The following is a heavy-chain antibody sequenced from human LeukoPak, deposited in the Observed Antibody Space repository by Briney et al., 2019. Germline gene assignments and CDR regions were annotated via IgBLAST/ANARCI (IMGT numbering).Heavy chain of an antibody. V-gene: IGHV3-30*02. CDR3: ASPYDSSGYYYWTFDI. CDR2: IRYDGSNK. Sequence: PGGSLRLSCAASGFTFSSYGMHWVRQAPGKGLEWVAFIRYDGSNKYYADSVKGRFTISRDNAKNSLYLQMNSLRAEDTAVYYCASPYDSSGYYYWTFDIWGQGTMVTVSS. CDR1: GFTFSSYG. J-gene: IGHJ3*02. D-gene: IGHD3-22*01.